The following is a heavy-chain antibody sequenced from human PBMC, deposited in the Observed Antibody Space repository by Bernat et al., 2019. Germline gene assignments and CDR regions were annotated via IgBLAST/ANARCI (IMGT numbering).Heavy chain of an antibody. D-gene: IGHD1-26*01. CDR3: ARRWGLLNFDL. CDR2: IYYSGGT. V-gene: IGHV4-39*01. Sequence: QLQLQESGPGLVKPSETLSLTCTVSGGSISSSTYYLGWIRQPPGKRPECIGSIYYSGGTYYNPSLKSRLTISVYTSKNQYSLKRNSVTAADTAVCYWARRWGLLNFDLWGRGTLVTVSS. CDR1: GGSISSSTYY. J-gene: IGHJ2*01.